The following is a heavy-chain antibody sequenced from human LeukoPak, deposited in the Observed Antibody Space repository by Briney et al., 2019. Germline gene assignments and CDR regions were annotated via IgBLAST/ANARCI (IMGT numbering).Heavy chain of an antibody. CDR3: ASGSNLLRTLDY. J-gene: IGHJ4*02. CDR1: GGSISSSSYY. D-gene: IGHD1-26*01. Sequence: PSETLSLTCTVSGGSISSSSYYWGWIRQPPGKGLEWIGSIYYSGSTYYNPSLKSRVTTSVDTSKNQFSLKLSSVTAADTAVYYCASGSNLLRTLDYWGQGTLVTVSS. CDR2: IYYSGST. V-gene: IGHV4-39*01.